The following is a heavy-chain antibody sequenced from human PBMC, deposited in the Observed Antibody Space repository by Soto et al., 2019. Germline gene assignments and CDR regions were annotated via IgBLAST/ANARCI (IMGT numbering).Heavy chain of an antibody. CDR3: ARDGYSAGFDI. J-gene: IGHJ3*02. Sequence: EVQLVESGGGLVQPGGSLRLSCAASGFTFRSYYMSWVRQPPGKGLEWVANIKQDGSEKYYVDSVKGRFTISRDNARNSLYLQMNSLRAEDTAVYDCARDGYSAGFDIWGQGTMVTVSS. V-gene: IGHV3-7*01. CDR2: IKQDGSEK. CDR1: GFTFRSYY. D-gene: IGHD5-18*01.